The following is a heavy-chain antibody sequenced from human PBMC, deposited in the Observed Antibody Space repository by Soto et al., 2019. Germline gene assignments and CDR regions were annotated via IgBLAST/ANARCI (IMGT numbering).Heavy chain of an antibody. CDR1: GGTFSSYV. J-gene: IGHJ6*02. V-gene: IGHV1-69*06. CDR2: INPMFGTA. Sequence: GASVKVSCKASGGTFSSYVISWVRQAPGQGLEWMGGINPMFGTANYAQKFQGRVTITADKSTSTAYMVLSSLRSEDTAVYYCARSRIAAAGKGEYYYSVMDFWGQGTTVTVSS. D-gene: IGHD6-13*01. CDR3: ARSRIAAAGKGEYYYSVMDF.